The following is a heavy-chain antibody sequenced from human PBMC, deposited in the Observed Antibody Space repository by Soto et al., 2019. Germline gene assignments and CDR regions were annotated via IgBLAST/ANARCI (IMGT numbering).Heavy chain of an antibody. CDR3: ASRDSGNFGSYYYYGMDV. CDR1: GGTFSSYA. V-gene: IGHV1-69*12. CDR2: IIPIFGTA. Sequence: QVQLVQSGAEVKKPGSSVKVSCKASGGTFSSYAITWVRQAPGQGLEWMGGIIPIFGTANYAQKFQGRVTITADESTSTPYMELSSLRSEGTAVYYCASRDSGNFGSYYYYGMDVWGQGTTVTVSS. J-gene: IGHJ6*02. D-gene: IGHD1-26*01.